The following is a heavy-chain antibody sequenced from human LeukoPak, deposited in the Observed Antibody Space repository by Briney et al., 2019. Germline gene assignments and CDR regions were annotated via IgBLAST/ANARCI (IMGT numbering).Heavy chain of an antibody. CDR2: INPSGGST. D-gene: IGHD3-3*01. Sequence: ASVKVSCKASGYTFTSYYMHWVRQAPGQGLEWMGIINPSGGSTSYAQKFQGRVTMTRDMSTSTVYMELSSLRSEDTAVYYCAKDSVVGYYRYFDYRGQGTLVTVSS. V-gene: IGHV1-46*01. CDR1: GYTFTSYY. CDR3: AKDSVVGYYRYFDY. J-gene: IGHJ4*02.